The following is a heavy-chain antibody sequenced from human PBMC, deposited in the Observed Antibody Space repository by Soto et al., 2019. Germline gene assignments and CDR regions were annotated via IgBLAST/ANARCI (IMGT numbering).Heavy chain of an antibody. CDR2: ISGSGGST. V-gene: IGHV3-23*01. J-gene: IGHJ5*02. Sequence: GGSLRLSCAASGFTFSSYAMSWVRQAPGKGLEWVSAISGSGGSTYYADSVKGRFTISRDNSKNTLYLQMNSLRAEDTAVYYCAKAPDYDFWSGQNWFDPWGQGTLVTVS. CDR3: AKAPDYDFWSGQNWFDP. D-gene: IGHD3-3*01. CDR1: GFTFSSYA.